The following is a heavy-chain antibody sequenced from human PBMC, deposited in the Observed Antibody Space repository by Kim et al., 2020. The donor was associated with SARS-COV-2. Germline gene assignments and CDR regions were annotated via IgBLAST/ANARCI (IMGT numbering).Heavy chain of an antibody. Sequence: ASVKVSCKASGYTFTSYAMHWVRQAPGQRLEWMGWINAGNGNTKYSQKFQGRVTITRDTSASTAYMELSSLRSEDTAVYYCAREEEEQQLAYYYYYYGMDVWGQGTTVTVSS. J-gene: IGHJ6*02. D-gene: IGHD6-13*01. V-gene: IGHV1-3*01. CDR2: INAGNGNT. CDR1: GYTFTSYA. CDR3: AREEEEQQLAYYYYYYGMDV.